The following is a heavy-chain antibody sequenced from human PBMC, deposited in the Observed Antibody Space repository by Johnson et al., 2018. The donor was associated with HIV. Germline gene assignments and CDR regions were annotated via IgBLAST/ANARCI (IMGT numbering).Heavy chain of an antibody. CDR2: VSFDGSNK. CDR1: GFTFRNYG. CDR3: AKAGQMVAATSAFDI. Sequence: QVQLVESGGGVVQPGSSLRLSCAASGFTFRNYGMHWVRQAPGKGLEWVASVSFDGSNKYYADSVKGRFTISRDNSKNTLYLQMISLGTEDTAVYYCAKAGQMVAATSAFDIWGQGTMVTVSS. V-gene: IGHV3-30*18. J-gene: IGHJ3*02. D-gene: IGHD2-15*01.